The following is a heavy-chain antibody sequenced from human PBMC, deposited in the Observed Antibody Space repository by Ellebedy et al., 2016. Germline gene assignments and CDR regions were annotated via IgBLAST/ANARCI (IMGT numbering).Heavy chain of an antibody. CDR1: GYTFTSYY. CDR2: INPSGGST. J-gene: IGHJ1*01. CDR3: ARCPPESVTKDL. Sequence: ASVKVSXXASGYTFTSYYMHWVRQAPGQGLEWMGIINPSGGSTSYAQKFQGRVTMTRDTSTSTVYMELSSLTSDDTAVYYCARCPPESVTKDLWGQGTLITVSS. D-gene: IGHD5/OR15-5a*01. V-gene: IGHV1-46*01.